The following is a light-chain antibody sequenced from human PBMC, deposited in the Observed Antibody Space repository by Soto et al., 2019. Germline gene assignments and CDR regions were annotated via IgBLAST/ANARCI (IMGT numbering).Light chain of an antibody. V-gene: IGLV2-8*01. CDR1: SSDVGGYNS. Sequence: QSALTQPPSASGSPGQSVTISCTGSSSDVGGYNSVSWYQHHPGKVPKVMIYEVSKRPSGVPDRFSGSKSVNTASLTVSGLQAEDEADYYCSSCAGSNNLVFGGGTKLTVL. J-gene: IGLJ2*01. CDR3: SSCAGSNNLV. CDR2: EVS.